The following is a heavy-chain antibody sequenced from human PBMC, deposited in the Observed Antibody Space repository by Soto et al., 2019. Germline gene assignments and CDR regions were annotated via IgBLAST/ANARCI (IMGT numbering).Heavy chain of an antibody. Sequence: SGGGVAQPGRSLRLSCAVSGFTFSDYGMHWVRQAPGKGLEWVAVVSYDGSYKYYADSVKGRFTVSRDLSGNTLFLQMNSLRLEDTAVYFCAKEMYPRTVLDSSSPWGDYWGQGTLVAVSS. CDR3: AKEMYPRTVLDSSSPWGDY. CDR2: VSYDGSYK. V-gene: IGHV3-30*18. J-gene: IGHJ4*02. CDR1: GFTFSDYG. D-gene: IGHD6-6*01.